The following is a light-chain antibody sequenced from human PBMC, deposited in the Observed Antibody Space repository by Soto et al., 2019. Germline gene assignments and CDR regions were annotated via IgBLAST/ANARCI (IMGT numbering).Light chain of an antibody. J-gene: IGKJ1*01. CDR1: QNISSW. Sequence: DIQMTHPPSILFGFVGDRVTITSRASQNISSWLAWYQQKPGKAPNLLIYKASTLKSGVPSRFSGSGSGTEFTLTISSLQSEDFATYYCQHYNSYSEAFGQGTKVDNK. CDR3: QHYNSYSEA. V-gene: IGKV1-5*03. CDR2: KAS.